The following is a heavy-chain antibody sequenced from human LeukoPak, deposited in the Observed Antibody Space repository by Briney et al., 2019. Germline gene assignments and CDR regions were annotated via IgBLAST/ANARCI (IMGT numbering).Heavy chain of an antibody. D-gene: IGHD3-16*02. CDR1: GFTFSRHW. V-gene: IGHV3-7*01. J-gene: IGHJ4*02. Sequence: GGSLRLSCAASGFTFSRHWMTRVRQAPGKGLEWVANIKEDGSEQYYVDSIKGRFTISRDNAKNSLYLQMSSLRAEDTAIYYCVRETVSVITDFDYWGQGTLVTVSS. CDR3: VRETVSVITDFDY. CDR2: IKEDGSEQ.